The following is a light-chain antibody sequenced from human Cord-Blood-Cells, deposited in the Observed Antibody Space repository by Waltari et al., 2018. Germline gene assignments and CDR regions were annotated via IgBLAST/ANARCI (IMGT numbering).Light chain of an antibody. Sequence: SYELTQPPSVSVSPGQTASITCSGDKLGDKYACWYQQKPGQSPVLVIYQDSKRPSGIPERVSGSNSGNTATLTISGTRAMDDSDYYCQAWDSSTYVFGTGTKVTVL. CDR2: QDS. V-gene: IGLV3-1*01. J-gene: IGLJ1*01. CDR3: QAWDSSTYV. CDR1: KLGDKY.